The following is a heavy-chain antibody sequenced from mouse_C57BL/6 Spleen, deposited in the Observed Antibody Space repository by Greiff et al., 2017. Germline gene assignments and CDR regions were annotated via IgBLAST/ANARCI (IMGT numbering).Heavy chain of an antibody. Sequence: VQLVESGAELVRPGASVTLSCKASGYTFTDYEMHWVKQTPVHGLEWIGAIDPETGGTAYNQKFKGKAILTADKSSSTAYMELRSLTSEDSAVYYCTREGLPLMDYWGQGTSVTVSS. CDR2: IDPETGGT. V-gene: IGHV1-15*01. J-gene: IGHJ4*01. CDR1: GYTFTDYE. CDR3: TREGLPLMDY. D-gene: IGHD2-4*01.